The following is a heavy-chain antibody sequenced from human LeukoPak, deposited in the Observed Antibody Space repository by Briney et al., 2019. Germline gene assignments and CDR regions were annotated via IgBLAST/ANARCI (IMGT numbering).Heavy chain of an antibody. CDR3: SKGHLDGYYGYGAFDI. CDR2: FSGSGGRT. Sequence: GGSLRLSCAASGLTFSSYAMSWVRQAPRKGLEWVSGFSGSGGRTYYADSVKGRFIISRDNSRNTLYLQMNSPRAEDTALYYCSKGHLDGYYGYGAFDIWGQGTMVTVSS. V-gene: IGHV3-23*01. J-gene: IGHJ3*02. CDR1: GLTFSSYA. D-gene: IGHD3-22*01.